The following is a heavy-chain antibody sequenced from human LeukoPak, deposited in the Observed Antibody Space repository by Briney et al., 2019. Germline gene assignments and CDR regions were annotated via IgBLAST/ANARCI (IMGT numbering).Heavy chain of an antibody. Sequence: GESLKISCQVSGYIFTHYWIGWVRQMPGNGLESMGIIYPADSDTTYSPSFQGQVTISVDKSISTVYLQWSSLKASDTAMYYCARFSVGGTYYPNYWGQRTLVSVSS. CDR2: IYPADSDT. CDR1: GYIFTHYW. D-gene: IGHD1-26*01. J-gene: IGHJ4*02. V-gene: IGHV5-51*01. CDR3: ARFSVGGTYYPNY.